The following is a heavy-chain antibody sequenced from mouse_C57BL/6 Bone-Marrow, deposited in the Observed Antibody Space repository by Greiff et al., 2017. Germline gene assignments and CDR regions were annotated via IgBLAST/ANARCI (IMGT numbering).Heavy chain of an antibody. D-gene: IGHD1-1*01. CDR1: GYTFTSYG. Sequence: VQLQQSGAELARPGASVKLSCKASGYTFTSYGISWVKQRTGQGLEWIGEIYPRSGNTYYNETFKGKATLTADKSSSTAYMELRSLTSEDSAVYFCAREGMTVAYYFDVWGPGTTLTVSS. CDR3: AREGMTVAYYFDV. J-gene: IGHJ2*01. V-gene: IGHV1-81*01. CDR2: IYPRSGNT.